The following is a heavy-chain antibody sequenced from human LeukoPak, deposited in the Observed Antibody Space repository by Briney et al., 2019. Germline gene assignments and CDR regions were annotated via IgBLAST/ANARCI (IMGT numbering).Heavy chain of an antibody. CDR2: ISAYNGNT. CDR3: ATYIAVAGVFDY. J-gene: IGHJ4*02. CDR1: GYTFTSYG. V-gene: IGHV1-18*01. D-gene: IGHD6-19*01. Sequence: ASVKVSCKASGYTFTSYGISWVRQAPGQGLEWMGWISAYNGNTNYAQKLQGRVTMTTDTSTSTAYMELRSLRSDDTAVYYCATYIAVAGVFDYWDQGTLVTVSS.